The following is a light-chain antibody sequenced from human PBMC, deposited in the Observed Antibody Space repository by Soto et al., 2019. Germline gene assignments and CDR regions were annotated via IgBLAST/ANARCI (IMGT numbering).Light chain of an antibody. V-gene: IGKV1-5*01. J-gene: IGKJ1*01. CDR2: DAS. CDR1: QTISTY. Sequence: DIQMTQFPSSLSASVGDRVTITCRASQTISTYLNWYQQQSGKAPKLLIYDASILESGVPPRFSGSGSGTEFTLTISSLQPDDFATYYCQQYYTYWHMFGQGTKVDI. CDR3: QQYYTYWHM.